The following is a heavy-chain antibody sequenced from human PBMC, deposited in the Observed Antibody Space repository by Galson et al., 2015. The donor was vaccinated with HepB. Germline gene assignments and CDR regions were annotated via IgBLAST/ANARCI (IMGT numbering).Heavy chain of an antibody. CDR3: ASGLPGHYYYYGMDV. CDR2: IIPIFGTA. J-gene: IGHJ6*02. CDR1: GGTFSSYA. Sequence: SVKVSCKASGGTFSSYAISWVRQAPGQGLEWMGGIIPIFGTANYAQKFQGRVTITADKSTSTAYMELSSLRSEDTAVYYCASGLPGHYYYYGMDVWGQGTTVTVSS. D-gene: IGHD2-21*01. V-gene: IGHV1-69*06.